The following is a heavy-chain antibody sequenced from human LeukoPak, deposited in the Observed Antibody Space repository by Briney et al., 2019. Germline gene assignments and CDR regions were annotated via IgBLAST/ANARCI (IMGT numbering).Heavy chain of an antibody. Sequence: GASVKVSCKASGGTFSSYAISWVRQAPGQGLEWMGGIIPIFGTANYAQKFQGRVTITTDESTSTAYMELSSLRSEDTAVYYCAREYEGGYYFDYWGQGTLVTVSS. J-gene: IGHJ4*02. V-gene: IGHV1-69*05. CDR1: GGTFSSYA. CDR2: IIPIFGTA. CDR3: AREYEGGYYFDY. D-gene: IGHD2-8*01.